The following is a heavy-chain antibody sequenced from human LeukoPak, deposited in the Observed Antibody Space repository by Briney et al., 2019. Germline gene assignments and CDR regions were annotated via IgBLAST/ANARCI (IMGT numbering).Heavy chain of an antibody. Sequence: SEPLSLTCAVYGGSFSGYYWSWIRQPPGKGLEWIGEINHSGSTNYNPSLKSRVTISVDTSKNQFSLKLSSVTAADTAVYYCARRMVRGVIITWGQGTLVTVSS. CDR1: GGSFSGYY. D-gene: IGHD3-10*01. J-gene: IGHJ4*02. V-gene: IGHV4-34*01. CDR3: ARRMVRGVIIT. CDR2: INHSGST.